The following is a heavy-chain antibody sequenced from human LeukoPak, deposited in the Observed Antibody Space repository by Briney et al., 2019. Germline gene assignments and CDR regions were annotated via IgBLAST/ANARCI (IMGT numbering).Heavy chain of an antibody. CDR2: ISYDGSNK. V-gene: IGHV3-30-3*01. D-gene: IGHD2-15*01. CDR1: GFTFSSYA. Sequence: GASLRLSCAASGFTFSSYAMHWVRQAPGKGLEWVAVISYDGSNKYYADSVKGRFTISRDNSKNTLYLQMNSLRAEDTAVYYCARDFGGYCSGGSCYGDYWGQGTLVTVSS. CDR3: ARDFGGYCSGGSCYGDY. J-gene: IGHJ4*02.